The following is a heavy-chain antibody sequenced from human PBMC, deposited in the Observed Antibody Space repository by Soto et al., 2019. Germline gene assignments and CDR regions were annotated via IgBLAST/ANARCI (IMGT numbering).Heavy chain of an antibody. J-gene: IGHJ4*02. CDR1: GFTFSSYS. D-gene: IGHD6-19*01. CDR3: ARDEYSSGWFDY. CDR2: ISSSSYI. V-gene: IGHV3-21*01. Sequence: GGSLRLSCAASGFTFSSYSMNWVRQAPGKGLEWVSSISSSSYIYYADSVKGRFTISRDNAKNSLYLQMNSLRVEDTAVYYCARDEYSSGWFDYWGQGTLVTVSS.